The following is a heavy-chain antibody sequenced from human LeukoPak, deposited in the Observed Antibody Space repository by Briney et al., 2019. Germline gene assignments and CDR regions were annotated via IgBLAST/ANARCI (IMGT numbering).Heavy chain of an antibody. CDR2: IIPIFGTA. J-gene: IGHJ4*02. CDR1: GGTFSSYA. D-gene: IGHD6-13*01. Sequence: SVKVSCKASGGTFSSYAISWVRQAPGQGLEWMGGIIPIFGTANYAQKFQGRVTITTDESTSTAYMELSSLRSEDTAVYYCARIARSAYSSSGGEVDYWGQGTLVTVSS. V-gene: IGHV1-69*05. CDR3: ARIARSAYSSSGGEVDY.